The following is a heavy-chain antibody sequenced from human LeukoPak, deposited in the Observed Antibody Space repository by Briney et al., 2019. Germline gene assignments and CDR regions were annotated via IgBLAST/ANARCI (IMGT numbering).Heavy chain of an antibody. D-gene: IGHD3-16*02. V-gene: IGHV4-34*01. CDR1: GGSFSGYY. J-gene: IGHJ5*02. Sequence: SETLSLTCAVYGGSFSGYYWSWIRQPPGKGLEWIGEINHSGSTNYNPSLKSRVTISVDTSKNQFSLKLSSVTAADTAVYYCARESVYYVWGSYRYFWLDPWGQGTLVTVSS. CDR2: INHSGST. CDR3: ARESVYYVWGSYRYFWLDP.